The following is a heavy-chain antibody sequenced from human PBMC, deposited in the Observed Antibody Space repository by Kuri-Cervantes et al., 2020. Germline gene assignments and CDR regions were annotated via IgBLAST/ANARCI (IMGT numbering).Heavy chain of an antibody. V-gene: IGHV3-30*02. CDR1: GFTFSNYG. Sequence: GESLKISCAASGFTFSNYGMHWVRQAPGKGLEWVAFIRYDGSNKDYADSVKGRFTISRDNSKNTLYLQMNSLRAEDTALYYCARRGSYYYMDVWGKGTTVTVSS. D-gene: IGHD3-16*01. CDR3: ARRGSYYYMDV. J-gene: IGHJ6*03. CDR2: IRYDGSNK.